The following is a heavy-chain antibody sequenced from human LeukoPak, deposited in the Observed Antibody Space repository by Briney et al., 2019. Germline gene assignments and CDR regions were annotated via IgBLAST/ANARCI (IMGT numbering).Heavy chain of an antibody. J-gene: IGHJ4*02. V-gene: IGHV3-33*01. D-gene: IGHD5-24*01. CDR3: ARDLGERWLQLDYYFDY. CDR1: GFTFSSYG. Sequence: GGSLRLSCAASGFTFSSYGMHWVRQAPGKGLEWVAVIWYDGSNKYYAGSVKGRFTISRDNSKNTLYLQMNSLRAEDTAVYYCARDLGERWLQLDYYFDYWGQGTLVTVSS. CDR2: IWYDGSNK.